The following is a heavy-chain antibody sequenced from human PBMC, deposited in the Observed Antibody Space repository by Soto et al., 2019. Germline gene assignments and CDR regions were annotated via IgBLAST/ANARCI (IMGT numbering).Heavy chain of an antibody. J-gene: IGHJ4*02. CDR2: IIPILGIA. V-gene: IGHV1-69*02. Sequence: GASVKVSCKASGGTFSSYTISWVRQAPGQGLEWMGRIIPILGIANYAQKFQGRVTITADKSTSTAYMELSSLRSEDTAVYYCARGVYDFWSGYPKTYYFDYWGQGTLVTVSS. CDR3: ARGVYDFWSGYPKTYYFDY. CDR1: GGTFSSYT. D-gene: IGHD3-3*01.